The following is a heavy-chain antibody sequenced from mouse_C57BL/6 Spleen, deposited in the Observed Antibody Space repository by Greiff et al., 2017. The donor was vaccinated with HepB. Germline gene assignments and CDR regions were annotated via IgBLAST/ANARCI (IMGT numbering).Heavy chain of an antibody. CDR3: ARGGTTYYGSSYYFDY. CDR2: ISDGGSYT. V-gene: IGHV5-4*03. Sequence: EVKLMESGGGLVKPGGSLKLSCAASGFTFSSYAMSWVRQTPEKRLEWVATISDGGSYTYYPDNVKGRFTISRDNAKNNLYLQMSHLKSEDTAMYYCARGGTTYYGSSYYFDYWGQGTTLTVSS. J-gene: IGHJ2*01. D-gene: IGHD1-1*01. CDR1: GFTFSSYA.